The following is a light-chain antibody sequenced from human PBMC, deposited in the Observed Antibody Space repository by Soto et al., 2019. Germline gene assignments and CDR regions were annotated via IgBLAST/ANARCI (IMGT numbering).Light chain of an antibody. CDR3: QQSSISPLT. V-gene: IGKV1-5*03. CDR2: KAS. CDR1: QSISTW. J-gene: IGKJ4*01. Sequence: DIQMTQSPSTLSASVGDRVTITCRASQSISTWLAWYQQKPGKGPTLLIYKASRLESGVPSRFSGSGSGTHFTLTISSLQPEDIATYYCQQSSISPLTFGGGTKVDIK.